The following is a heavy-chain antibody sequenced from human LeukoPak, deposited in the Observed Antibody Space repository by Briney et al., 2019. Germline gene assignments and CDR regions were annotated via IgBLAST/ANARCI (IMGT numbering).Heavy chain of an antibody. Sequence: PSETLSLTCTVSGGSISSSSYHWGWIRQPPGKGLEWIGSIYYSGSTYYNPSLKSRVTISVDTSKNQFSLKLSSVTAADTAVYYCARYKRAKNDYGGKYYFDYWGQGTLVTVSS. V-gene: IGHV4-39*01. CDR3: ARYKRAKNDYGGKYYFDY. D-gene: IGHD4-23*01. CDR1: GGSISSSSYH. CDR2: IYYSGST. J-gene: IGHJ4*02.